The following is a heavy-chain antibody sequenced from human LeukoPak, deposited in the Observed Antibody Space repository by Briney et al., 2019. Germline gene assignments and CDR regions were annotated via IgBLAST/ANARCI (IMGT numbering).Heavy chain of an antibody. CDR1: GLTVSNNY. CDR2: IIEGGDLK. Sequence: GGSLRLSCAASGLTVSNNYMSWVRQAPGKGLAWVANIIEGGDLKYYVDSVKGRFTISRDNTKNSLYLQMTSLRADDTAVYYCARVGKNGWDFDHWGQGTLVTVSS. J-gene: IGHJ4*02. CDR3: ARVGKNGWDFDH. D-gene: IGHD6-19*01. V-gene: IGHV3-7*01.